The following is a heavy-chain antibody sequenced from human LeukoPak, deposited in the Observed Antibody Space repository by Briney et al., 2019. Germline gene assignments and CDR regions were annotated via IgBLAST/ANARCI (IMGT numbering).Heavy chain of an antibody. CDR1: GFTFSSYW. D-gene: IGHD6-13*01. CDR2: INSDGSST. V-gene: IGHV3-74*01. J-gene: IGHJ4*02. CDR3: TTEYTSIAAAGTDY. Sequence: PGGSLRLSCAASGFTFSSYWMHWVHQAPGKGLVWVSRINSDGSSTSYADSVKGRFTISRDNAKNTLYLQMNSLKTEDTAVYYCTTEYTSIAAAGTDYWGQGTLVTVSS.